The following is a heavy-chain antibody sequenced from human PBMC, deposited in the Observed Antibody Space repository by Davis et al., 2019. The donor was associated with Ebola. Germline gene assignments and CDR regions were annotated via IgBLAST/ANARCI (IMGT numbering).Heavy chain of an antibody. D-gene: IGHD4-17*01. CDR2: IYYSGTT. J-gene: IGHJ4*02. V-gene: IGHV4-39*02. CDR1: GDSISSSNYY. CDR3: ARDKLRRFDY. Sequence: MPGGSLRLSCTASGDSISSSNYYWGWIRQPPGKGLEWIGTIYYSGTTYYNPSLKSRVIISIDTSKSQFSLKLSSVTAADTAVYYCARDKLRRFDYWGQGTLVTVSS.